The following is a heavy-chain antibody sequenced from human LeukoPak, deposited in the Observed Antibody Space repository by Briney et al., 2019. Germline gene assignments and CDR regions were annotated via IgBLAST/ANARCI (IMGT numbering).Heavy chain of an antibody. CDR3: ARDSRRFSYGRSFNAFDI. V-gene: IGHV3-30-3*01. CDR1: GFTFSSYW. Sequence: GGSLRLSCAASGFTFSSYWMSWVRQAPGKGLEWVAVISYDGSNKYYADSVKGRFTISRDNSKNTLYLQMNSLRAEDTAVYYCARDSRRFSYGRSFNAFDIWGQGTMVTVSS. CDR2: ISYDGSNK. D-gene: IGHD3-10*01. J-gene: IGHJ3*02.